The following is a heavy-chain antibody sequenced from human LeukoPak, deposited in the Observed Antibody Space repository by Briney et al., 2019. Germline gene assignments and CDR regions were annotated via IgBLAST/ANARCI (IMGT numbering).Heavy chain of an antibody. CDR1: GFTFSSYG. CDR3: ARAATYYDILTGYFGYYYYYMDV. J-gene: IGHJ6*03. D-gene: IGHD3-9*01. CDR2: MSFDGSNK. Sequence: GGSLRLSCAASGFTFSSYGMHWVRQAPGKGLEWVADMSFDGSNKYYVDSVKGRFTISRDNSKNTLYLQMNSLRAEDTAVYYCARAATYYDILTGYFGYYYYYMDVWGKGTTVTVSS. V-gene: IGHV3-30*12.